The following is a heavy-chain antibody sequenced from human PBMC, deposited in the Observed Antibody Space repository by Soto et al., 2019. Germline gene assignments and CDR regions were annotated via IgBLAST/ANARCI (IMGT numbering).Heavy chain of an antibody. J-gene: IGHJ4*02. Sequence: SETLSLTCTVSGGSISSNYWTWIRQPPGKGLEWIGYVYNSGSTNYNPSPKGRVTISEDTSKSQFSLKVNSMTAADTAVYYCARYRREAVAGYTLDNWGQGILVTVSS. CDR2: VYNSGST. D-gene: IGHD6-13*01. CDR3: ARYRREAVAGYTLDN. CDR1: GGSISSNY. V-gene: IGHV4-59*01.